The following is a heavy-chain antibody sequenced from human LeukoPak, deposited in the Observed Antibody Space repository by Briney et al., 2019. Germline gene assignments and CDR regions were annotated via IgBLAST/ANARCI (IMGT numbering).Heavy chain of an antibody. Sequence: GGSLRLSCAASGFTFSSYWMSWVRQAPGKGLEWVANIKQDGSEKYYVDSVKGRFTISRDNAKNSLYLQMNSLRAEDTAVYYCARDRVVLMVRGVFDYWGQGTLVTVSS. CDR1: GFTFSSYW. J-gene: IGHJ4*02. CDR2: IKQDGSEK. V-gene: IGHV3-7*01. CDR3: ARDRVVLMVRGVFDY. D-gene: IGHD3-10*01.